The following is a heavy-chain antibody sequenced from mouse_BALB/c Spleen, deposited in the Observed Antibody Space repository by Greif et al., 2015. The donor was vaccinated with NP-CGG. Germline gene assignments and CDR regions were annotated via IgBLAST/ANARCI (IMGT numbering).Heavy chain of an antibody. J-gene: IGHJ4*01. Sequence: SGAELARPGASVKLSCKASGYTFTSYWMQWVKQRPGQGLEWIGAIYPGDGDTRYTQKFKGKATLTADKSSSTAYMQLSSLASEDSAVYYCARSGYYYAMDYWGQGTSATVSS. V-gene: IGHV1-87*01. CDR2: IYPGDGDT. CDR3: ARSGYYYAMDY. D-gene: IGHD3-1*01. CDR1: GYTFTSYW.